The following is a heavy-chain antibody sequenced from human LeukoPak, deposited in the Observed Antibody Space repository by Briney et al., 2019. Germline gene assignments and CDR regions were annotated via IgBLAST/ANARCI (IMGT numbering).Heavy chain of an antibody. CDR2: IYYSGST. Sequence: SETLSLTCTVSGGSFSSGSYYWSWIRQPPGKGLEWIGYIYYSGSTNYNPSLKSRVTISVDTSKNQFSLKLSSVTAADTAVYYCAGSRDGYKGVYFDYWGQGTLVTVSS. CDR1: GGSFSSGSYY. D-gene: IGHD5-24*01. CDR3: AGSRDGYKGVYFDY. V-gene: IGHV4-61*01. J-gene: IGHJ4*02.